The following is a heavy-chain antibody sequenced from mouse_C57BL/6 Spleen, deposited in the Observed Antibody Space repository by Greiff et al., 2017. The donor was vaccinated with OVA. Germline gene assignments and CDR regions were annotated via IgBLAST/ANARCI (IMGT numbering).Heavy chain of an antibody. V-gene: IGHV3-6*01. D-gene: IGHD1-1*01. CDR2: ISYDGSN. CDR3: ARSDYYGSSIY. CDR1: GYSITSGYY. Sequence: EVQRVESGPGLVKPSQSLSLTCSVTGYSITSGYYWNWIRQFPGNKLEWMGYISYDGSNNYNPSLKNRISITRDTSKNQFFLKLNSVTTEDTATYYCARSDYYGSSIYWGQGTTLTVSS. J-gene: IGHJ2*01.